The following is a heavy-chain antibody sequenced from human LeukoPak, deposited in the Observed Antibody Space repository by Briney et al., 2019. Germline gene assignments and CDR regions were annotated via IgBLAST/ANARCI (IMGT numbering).Heavy chain of an antibody. CDR3: ASGGYSGYAFDY. Sequence: SETLSLTCTVSGGSISSFYWSWIRRPPGKGLQWIGYIYYSGITRYNPSLKSRVTISVDTSKNQFSLKLSSVTAADTAVYYCASGGYSGYAFDYWGQGILVTVSS. J-gene: IGHJ4*02. V-gene: IGHV4-59*01. CDR1: GGSISSFY. D-gene: IGHD5-12*01. CDR2: IYYSGIT.